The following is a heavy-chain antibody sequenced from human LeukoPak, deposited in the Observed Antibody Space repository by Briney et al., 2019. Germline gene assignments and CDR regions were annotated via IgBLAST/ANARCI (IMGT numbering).Heavy chain of an antibody. CDR1: GGSISSGGYY. V-gene: IGHV4-30-2*01. D-gene: IGHD6-19*01. CDR3: ARIPTAKWLDWFDP. J-gene: IGHJ5*02. Sequence: SETLSLTCTVSGGSISSGGYYWSWIRQPPGKGLEWIGYIYHSGSTYYNPSLKSRVTISVDRSKNQFSLKLSSVTAADTAVYYCARIPTAKWLDWFDPWGQGTLVTVSS. CDR2: IYHSGST.